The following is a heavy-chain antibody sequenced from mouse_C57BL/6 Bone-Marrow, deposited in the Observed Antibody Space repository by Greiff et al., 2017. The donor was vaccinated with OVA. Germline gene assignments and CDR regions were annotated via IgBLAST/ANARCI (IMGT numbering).Heavy chain of an antibody. V-gene: IGHV1-80*01. Sequence: QVQLQQSGAELVKPGASVKISCKASGYAFSSYWMNWVKQRPGKGLEWIGQIYPGDGDTNYNGKFKGKATLTADKSSSTAYMQLSSLTSEDSAVYFCASAFYYGSSPDYWGQGTTLTVSS. CDR2: IYPGDGDT. CDR3: ASAFYYGSSPDY. J-gene: IGHJ2*01. D-gene: IGHD1-1*01. CDR1: GYAFSSYW.